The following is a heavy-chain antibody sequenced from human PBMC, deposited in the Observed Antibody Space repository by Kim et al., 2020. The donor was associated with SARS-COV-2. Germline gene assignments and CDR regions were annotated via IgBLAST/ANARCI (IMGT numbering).Heavy chain of an antibody. CDR1: GGSISSGGYY. Sequence: SETLSLTCTVSGGSISSGGYYWSWIRQHPGKGLEWIGYIYYSGSTYYNPSLKSRVTISVDTSKNQFSLKLSSVTAADAAVYYCAGGIRYILTGYQLNFDYWGQGTLVTVSS. CDR2: IYYSGST. J-gene: IGHJ4*02. D-gene: IGHD3-9*01. V-gene: IGHV4-31*03. CDR3: AGGIRYILTGYQLNFDY.